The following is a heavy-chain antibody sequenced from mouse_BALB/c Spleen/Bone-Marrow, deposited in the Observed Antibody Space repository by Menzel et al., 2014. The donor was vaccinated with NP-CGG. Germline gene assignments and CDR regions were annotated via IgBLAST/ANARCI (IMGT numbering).Heavy chain of an antibody. CDR3: AREGGTTAHYYAMDY. Sequence: EVHLVESGGGLVKPGGSLKLSCAASGFTFSSYAMSWVRQTPEKGLEWVASTSSGGSTYYPDSVKGRFTISRDNARNILYLQMSSLRSEDTAMYYCAREGGTTAHYYAMDYWGQGTSVTVSS. V-gene: IGHV5-6-5*01. J-gene: IGHJ4*01. D-gene: IGHD1-2*01. CDR1: GFTFSSYA. CDR2: TSSGGST.